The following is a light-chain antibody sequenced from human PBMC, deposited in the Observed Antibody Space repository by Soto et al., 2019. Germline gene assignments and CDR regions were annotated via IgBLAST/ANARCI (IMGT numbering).Light chain of an antibody. J-gene: IGKJ1*01. V-gene: IGKV1-39*01. CDR3: QKSSNTTWT. CDR1: QGIRND. CDR2: DAS. Sequence: DLQMTQSPSSLSASLGDRVTITCRASQGIRNDLGWYQQKPGKAPKLLIYDASSLESGVPYRFSGSGSGTEFNLTISSLKPEDFATYFCQKSSNTTWTCGQGTKVDIK.